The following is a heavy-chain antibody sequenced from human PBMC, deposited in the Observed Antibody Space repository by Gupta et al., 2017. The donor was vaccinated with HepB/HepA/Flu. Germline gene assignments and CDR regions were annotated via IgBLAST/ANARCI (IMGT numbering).Heavy chain of an antibody. CDR1: GFTFSTYA. D-gene: IGHD1-26*01. CDR2: IYVRDDRT. Sequence: SGAASGFTFSTYAMNWVRQAPGKGLEWVSGIYVRDDRTFYADSVKGRFTSSRDNSKNTLYLKRNSLRAEDTAVYHCARGRGPSRVGSEYGGQGTLVTVSS. CDR3: ARGRGPSRVGSEY. V-gene: IGHV3-23*01. J-gene: IGHJ4*02.